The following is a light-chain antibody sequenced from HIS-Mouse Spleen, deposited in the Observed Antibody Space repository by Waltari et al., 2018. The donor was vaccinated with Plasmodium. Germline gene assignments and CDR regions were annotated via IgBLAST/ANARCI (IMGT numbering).Light chain of an antibody. J-gene: IGLJ3*02. Sequence: QSALTQPASVSGSPGQSITISCPGTSSYVGSYKLVSWYQQHPGKAPKLMIYEGSKRPSGVSNRFSGSKSGNTASLTISGLQAEDEADYYCCSYAGSSTVFGGGTKLTVL. V-gene: IGLV2-23*01. CDR2: EGS. CDR1: SSYVGSYKL. CDR3: CSYAGSSTV.